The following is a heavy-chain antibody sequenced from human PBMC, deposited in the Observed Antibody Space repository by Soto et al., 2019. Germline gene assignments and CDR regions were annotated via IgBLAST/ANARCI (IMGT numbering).Heavy chain of an antibody. V-gene: IGHV2-5*02. D-gene: IGHD3-16*02. Sequence: QITLRESGPTLVKPTQALTLTCAFSGFSLTTTTVGVTWIRQPPGKALEWLAVIYWDDDKRYSPSLQSRLTIAKDTSRNHVVLTMTNVDPADTATYYCAHVMITYGGVLADDAFDIWGPGTMVTVSS. CDR3: AHVMITYGGVLADDAFDI. J-gene: IGHJ3*02. CDR2: IYWDDDK. CDR1: GFSLTTTTVG.